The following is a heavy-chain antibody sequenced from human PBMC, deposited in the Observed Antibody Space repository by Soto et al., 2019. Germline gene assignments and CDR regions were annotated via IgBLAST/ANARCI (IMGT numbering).Heavy chain of an antibody. D-gene: IGHD1-26*01. J-gene: IGHJ4*02. Sequence: GGSLRLSCAASGFTFSSYAMHWVRQAPGKGLEWVAVISYDGSNKYYADSVKGRFTISRDNSKNTLYLQMNSLRAEDTAVYYCASGAYSGSYGGGDYWGQGTLVTVSS. CDR3: ASGAYSGSYGGGDY. CDR2: ISYDGSNK. CDR1: GFTFSSYA. V-gene: IGHV3-30-3*01.